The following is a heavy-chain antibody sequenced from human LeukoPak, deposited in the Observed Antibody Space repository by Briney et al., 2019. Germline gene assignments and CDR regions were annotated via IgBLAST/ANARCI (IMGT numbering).Heavy chain of an antibody. J-gene: IGHJ5*02. V-gene: IGHV4-34*01. CDR3: ASSGWSPYNWFDP. Sequence: SETLSLTCAVYGGSFSGYYWTWIRQPPGKGLEWIGEINHGGSANYNPSLKSRVTISVDTSKNQFSLKLSSVTAADTAVYYCASSGWSPYNWFDPWGQGTLVTVSS. D-gene: IGHD6-19*01. CDR1: GGSFSGYY. CDR2: INHGGSA.